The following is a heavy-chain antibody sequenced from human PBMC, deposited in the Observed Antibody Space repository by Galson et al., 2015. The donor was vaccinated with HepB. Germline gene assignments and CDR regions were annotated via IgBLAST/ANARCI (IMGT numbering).Heavy chain of an antibody. CDR3: ARGVLDYYDSSGPWVQFDY. Sequence: ETLSLTCTVSGGSISSSSYYWGWIRQPPGKGLEWIGSIYYSGSTYYNPSLKSRVTISVDTSKNQFSLKLSSVTAADTAVYYCARGVLDYYDSSGPWVQFDYWGQGTLVTVSS. J-gene: IGHJ4*02. CDR1: GGSISSSSYY. V-gene: IGHV4-39*01. D-gene: IGHD3-22*01. CDR2: IYYSGST.